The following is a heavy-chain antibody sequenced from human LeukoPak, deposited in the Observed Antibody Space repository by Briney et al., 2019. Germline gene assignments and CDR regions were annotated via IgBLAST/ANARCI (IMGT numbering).Heavy chain of an antibody. J-gene: IGHJ4*02. V-gene: IGHV3-23*01. CDR1: GFTFSSNV. D-gene: IGHD6-19*01. Sequence: GGSLRLSCVASGFTFSSNVMIWVRQAPGKGLEWVSSIPASGGSTYYADSVKGRFTISRDNSKNSLYLQMNSLRAEDTAVYYCAKESSGGWYFDYWGQGTLVTVSS. CDR2: IPASGGST. CDR3: AKESSGGWYFDY.